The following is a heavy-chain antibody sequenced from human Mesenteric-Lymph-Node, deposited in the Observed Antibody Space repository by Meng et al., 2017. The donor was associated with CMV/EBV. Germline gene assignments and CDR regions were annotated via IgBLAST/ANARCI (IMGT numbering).Heavy chain of an antibody. V-gene: IGHV3-7*03. J-gene: IGHJ4*02. CDR2: IKQDGSQK. Sequence: GGSLRLSCVTSGFIFSSYWMSWVRQAPGKGLEWVANIKQDGSQKDYVDSVKGRFTLSRDNAENSLYLHLNSLRAEDTAVYYCARTIATSALVDSWGQGTLVTVSS. CDR1: GFIFSSYW. CDR3: ARTIATSALVDS. D-gene: IGHD5-24*01.